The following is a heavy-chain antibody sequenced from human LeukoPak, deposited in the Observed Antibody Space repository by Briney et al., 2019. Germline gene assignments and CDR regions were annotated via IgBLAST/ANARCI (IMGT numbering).Heavy chain of an antibody. Sequence: YPSETLSLTCTVSGGSISSGSYYWSWIRQPAGKGLEWIGRIYTSGSTNYNPSLKSRVTISVDTSKNQFSLKLSSVTAADTAVYYCARVRPGELQNFDYWGQGTLVTVSS. CDR2: IYTSGST. CDR3: ARVRPGELQNFDY. D-gene: IGHD1-26*01. J-gene: IGHJ4*02. V-gene: IGHV4-61*02. CDR1: GGSISSGSYY.